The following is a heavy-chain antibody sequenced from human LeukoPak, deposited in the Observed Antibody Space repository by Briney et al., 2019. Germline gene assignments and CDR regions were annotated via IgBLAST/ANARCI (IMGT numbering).Heavy chain of an antibody. V-gene: IGHV1-69*05. CDR3: ARGVSSSNLGY. D-gene: IGHD6-6*01. J-gene: IGHJ4*02. Sequence: GASVKVSCKASGGTFSSHAISWVRQAPGQGLEWMGGIIPIFGTANYAQKFQGRVTTTTDESTSTAYMELSSLRSEDTAVYYCARGVSSSNLGYWGQGTLVTVSS. CDR1: GGTFSSHA. CDR2: IIPIFGTA.